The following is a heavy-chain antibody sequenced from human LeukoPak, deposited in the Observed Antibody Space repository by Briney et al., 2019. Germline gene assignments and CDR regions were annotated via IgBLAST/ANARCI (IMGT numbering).Heavy chain of an antibody. Sequence: GGSLRLSCAASGFTFSSYSMNWVRQAPGKGLEWVSNISGGDVSTYYADSVKGRFTISRDNSKNTLYLQMNSLRADDTAVYYCAKSGYNRFDYWGQGTLVTVSS. V-gene: IGHV3-23*01. J-gene: IGHJ4*02. CDR2: ISGGDVST. CDR3: AKSGYNRFDY. CDR1: GFTFSSYS. D-gene: IGHD5-24*01.